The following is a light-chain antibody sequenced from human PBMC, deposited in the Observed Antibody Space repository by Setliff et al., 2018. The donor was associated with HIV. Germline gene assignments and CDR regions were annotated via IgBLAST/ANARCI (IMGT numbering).Light chain of an antibody. V-gene: IGLV2-14*03. J-gene: IGLJ1*01. Sequence: QSALTQPASVSVSPGQSITISCTGTSSDVGGYNYVSWYQQHPGEAPRLLIYDVSYRPSGISRRFSGSKSGSTASLTISGLQTEDEADYYCSSYTDNSTRDVCGTGTKVTV. CDR1: SSDVGGYNY. CDR2: DVS. CDR3: SSYTDNSTRDV.